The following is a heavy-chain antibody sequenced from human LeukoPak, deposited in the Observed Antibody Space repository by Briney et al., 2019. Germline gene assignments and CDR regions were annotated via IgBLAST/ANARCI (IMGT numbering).Heavy chain of an antibody. CDR3: ARDSYYYDSSAQRGWFDP. CDR2: INPDRGGT. CDR1: VYTFTGYY. V-gene: IGHV1-2*02. D-gene: IGHD3-22*01. Sequence: ASVKVSCKASVYTFTGYYMHWVRQAPGQGLEWMGWINPDRGGTNYAQKFQGRVTMTRDTSISTAYMELSRLRSDDTAVYYCARDSYYYDSSAQRGWFDPWGQGTLVTVSS. J-gene: IGHJ5*02.